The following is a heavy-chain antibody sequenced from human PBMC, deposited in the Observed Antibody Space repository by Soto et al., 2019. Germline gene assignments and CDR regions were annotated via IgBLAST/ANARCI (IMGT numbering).Heavy chain of an antibody. Sequence: ASVKVSCKASGYTFTGYYMHWVRQAPGQGLEWMGWINPNSGGTNYAQKFQGRVTMTRDTSISTAYMEPSRLRSDDTAVYYCARVLFSELPFDYWGHVTLVPVSP. V-gene: IGHV1-2*02. CDR3: ARVLFSELPFDY. D-gene: IGHD2-21*01. CDR2: INPNSGGT. CDR1: GYTFTGYY. J-gene: IGHJ5*01.